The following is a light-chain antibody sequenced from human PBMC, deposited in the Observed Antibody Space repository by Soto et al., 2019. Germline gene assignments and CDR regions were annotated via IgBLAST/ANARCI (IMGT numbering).Light chain of an antibody. Sequence: QSALSQPASVSGSPGQSITISCTGTSSDVGGYNYVSWYQQHPGEAPKLMIYDVINRPSGVSSRFSGSKSGNTASLTISGLQADDEGDYYCSSYTSTSTPVFGGGTKVTVL. V-gene: IGLV2-14*03. CDR1: SSDVGGYNY. J-gene: IGLJ3*02. CDR2: DVI. CDR3: SSYTSTSTPV.